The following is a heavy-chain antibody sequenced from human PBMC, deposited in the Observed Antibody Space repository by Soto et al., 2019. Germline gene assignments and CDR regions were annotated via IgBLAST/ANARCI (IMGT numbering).Heavy chain of an antibody. J-gene: IGHJ6*02. CDR2: MNPNSGNT. D-gene: IGHD1-26*01. Sequence: ASVKVSFKASGYTFTSYDINWVRQATGQGLEWMGWMNPNSGNTGYAQKFQGRVTMTRNTSISTAYMELSSLRSEDTAVYYCARCDLSYSYYYYYGMDVWGQGTTVTVSS. V-gene: IGHV1-8*01. CDR3: ARCDLSYSYYYYYGMDV. CDR1: GYTFTSYD.